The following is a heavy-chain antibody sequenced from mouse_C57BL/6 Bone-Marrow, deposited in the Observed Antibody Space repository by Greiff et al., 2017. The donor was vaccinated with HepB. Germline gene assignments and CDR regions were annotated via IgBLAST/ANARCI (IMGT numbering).Heavy chain of an antibody. CDR2: IYPSDSET. J-gene: IGHJ2*01. Sequence: QVQLQQPGAELVRPGSSVKLSCKASGYTFTSYWMDWVKQRPGQGLELIGNIYPSDSETHYNQKFKDKATLTVDKSSSTAYMQLSSLTSEDSAVYYCARWDGSSPEDYWGQGTTLTVSS. D-gene: IGHD1-1*01. V-gene: IGHV1-61*01. CDR1: GYTFTSYW. CDR3: ARWDGSSPEDY.